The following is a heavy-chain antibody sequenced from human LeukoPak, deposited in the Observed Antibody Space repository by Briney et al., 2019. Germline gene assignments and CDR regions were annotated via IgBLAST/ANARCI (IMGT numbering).Heavy chain of an antibody. Sequence: GGSLRLSCAASGFTFSSYALSWVRQAPGKGLEGVSAISGSGGSTYYADSVKGRFTISRDNSKNTLYLQMNSLRAEDTAVYYCAKDSGGYDGLDYWGQGTLVTVSS. D-gene: IGHD5-12*01. CDR1: GFTFSSYA. J-gene: IGHJ4*02. CDR2: ISGSGGST. CDR3: AKDSGGYDGLDY. V-gene: IGHV3-23*01.